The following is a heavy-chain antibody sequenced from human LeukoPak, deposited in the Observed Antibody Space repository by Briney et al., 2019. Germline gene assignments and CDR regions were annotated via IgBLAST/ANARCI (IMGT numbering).Heavy chain of an antibody. V-gene: IGHV3-11*04. CDR2: ISGSGDAI. J-gene: IGHJ4*02. D-gene: IGHD3-3*01. CDR3: AREAITTDY. CDR1: GFTFSDHY. Sequence: GGSLRLSCAASGFTFSDHYMSWFRQAPGKGLEWVSFISGSGDAIFYADSVKGRFTLSRDNAKNSLYLHMNRLRAEDTAVYYCAREAITTDYWGQGTLVTVSS.